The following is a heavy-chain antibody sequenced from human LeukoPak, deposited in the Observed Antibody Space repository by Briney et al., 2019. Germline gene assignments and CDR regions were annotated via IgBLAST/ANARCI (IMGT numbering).Heavy chain of an antibody. CDR3: ARGGETTVIPFYFYYMDV. D-gene: IGHD4-17*01. Sequence: PGASVKVSCKASGGAFSSFAISWVRQAPGQGLEWMGGIIPAINTTNYAQKFQGRVTVTTDESTSTAYMELSSLKSEDTAVYYCARGGETTVIPFYFYYMDVWGKGTMVTVSS. CDR1: GGAFSSFA. V-gene: IGHV1-69*05. CDR2: IIPAINTT. J-gene: IGHJ6*03.